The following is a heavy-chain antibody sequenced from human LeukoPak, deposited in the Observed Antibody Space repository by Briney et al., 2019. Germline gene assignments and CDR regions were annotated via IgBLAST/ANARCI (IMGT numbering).Heavy chain of an antibody. Sequence: PSETLSLTCAVSGYSISSGYYWGWIRQPPGKGLEWIGSIYHSGSTYYNPSLKSRVTISVDTSKNQFSLKLSSVTAADTAVYYCARAHLWFGELSFVMRYYYYGMDVWGKGTTVTVSS. CDR2: IYHSGST. CDR1: GYSISSGYY. J-gene: IGHJ6*04. V-gene: IGHV4-38-2*01. D-gene: IGHD3-10*01. CDR3: ARAHLWFGELSFVMRYYYYGMDV.